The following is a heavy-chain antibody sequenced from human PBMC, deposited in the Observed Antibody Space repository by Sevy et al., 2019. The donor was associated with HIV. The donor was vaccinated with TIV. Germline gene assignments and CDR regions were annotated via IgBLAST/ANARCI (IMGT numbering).Heavy chain of an antibody. D-gene: IGHD3-22*01. Sequence: GSLRLSCAVSGYSISSGYYWGWIRQPPGKGLEWIGSIYNSGTTYYNPSLKSRVTISVDTSKNQFSLKLTSVTAADTAVYYCARNDRGVYTMDVWGQGTTVTVSS. CDR3: ARNDRGVYTMDV. V-gene: IGHV4-38-2*01. CDR2: IYNSGTT. J-gene: IGHJ6*02. CDR1: GYSISSGYY.